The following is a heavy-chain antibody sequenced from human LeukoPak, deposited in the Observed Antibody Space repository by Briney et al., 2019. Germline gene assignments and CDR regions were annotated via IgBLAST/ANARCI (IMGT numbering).Heavy chain of an antibody. Sequence: SETLSLTCAVYGGSFSGYYWSWIRQPPGKGLEWIGEINHTGSTNYNPSLKSRVTISVDTSKNHFSLKLSSVTAADTAVYYCARDSPDCGSTTCYKDWFDPWGQGTLVTVSS. D-gene: IGHD2-2*02. CDR3: ARDSPDCGSTTCYKDWFDP. CDR2: INHTGST. CDR1: GGSFSGYY. V-gene: IGHV4-34*01. J-gene: IGHJ5*02.